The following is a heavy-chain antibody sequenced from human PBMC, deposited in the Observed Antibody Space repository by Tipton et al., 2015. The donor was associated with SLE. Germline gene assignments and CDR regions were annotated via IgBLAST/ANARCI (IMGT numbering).Heavy chain of an antibody. J-gene: IGHJ5*02. V-gene: IGHV4-61*08. CDR3: ARETDTASGWFDP. CDR2: IYYSGST. D-gene: IGHD5-18*01. Sequence: TLSLTCTVSGGSISSGDYYWSWIRQPPGKGLEWIGYIYYSGSTNYNPSLKSRVTISVDTSKNQFSLKLSSVTAADTAVFYCARETDTASGWFDPWGQGTLVTVSS. CDR1: GGSISSGDYY.